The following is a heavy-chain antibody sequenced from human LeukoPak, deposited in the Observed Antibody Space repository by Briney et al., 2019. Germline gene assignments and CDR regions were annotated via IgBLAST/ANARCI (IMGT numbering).Heavy chain of an antibody. Sequence: ASVKVSCTAFGYTFTRYYMQSVRQTPGQEVEWRGWINPNSGGTNATHKFQGRGTMTRDTSISTAYMELSRLRFDDTAVYYCARGGLRVDIVVVPAAVWGQGTLVTVSS. J-gene: IGHJ4*02. V-gene: IGHV1-2*02. CDR2: INPNSGGT. CDR3: ARGGLRVDIVVVPAAV. CDR1: GYTFTRYY. D-gene: IGHD2-2*03.